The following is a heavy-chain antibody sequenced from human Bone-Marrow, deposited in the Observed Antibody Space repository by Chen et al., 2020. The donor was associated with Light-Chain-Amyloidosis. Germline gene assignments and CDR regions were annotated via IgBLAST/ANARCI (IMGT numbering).Heavy chain of an antibody. V-gene: IGHV4-34*01. CDR2: NS. J-gene: IGHJ3*02. CDR3: ARGRRVYGGNSVRGAFDI. Sequence: NSNYNPSLKSRVTISVDTSKNQFSLKLSSVTAADTAVYYCARGRRVYGGNSVRGAFDIWGQGTMVTVSS. D-gene: IGHD4-17*01.